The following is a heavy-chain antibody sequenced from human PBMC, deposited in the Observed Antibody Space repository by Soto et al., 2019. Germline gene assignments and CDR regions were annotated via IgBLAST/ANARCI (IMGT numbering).Heavy chain of an antibody. V-gene: IGHV4-31*03. CDR2: IYHSGTT. J-gene: IGHJ5*02. Sequence: QVQLQESGPGLVKPSQTLSLTCTVSGGSISSGGYYWSWIRQHPGKGLEWIGYIYHSGTTYYNTSLQSRVTISVDPSQNQFSLKLTSVPAADTAVYYCARVRGNPLLGWFDPWGQGTLVTVSS. CDR3: ARVRGNPLLGWFDP. CDR1: GGSISSGGYY. D-gene: IGHD2-2*01.